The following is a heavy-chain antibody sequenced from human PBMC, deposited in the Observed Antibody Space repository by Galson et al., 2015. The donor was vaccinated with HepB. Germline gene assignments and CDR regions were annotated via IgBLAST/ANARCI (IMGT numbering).Heavy chain of an antibody. Sequence: SLRLSCAASGFTFSDYYMSWIRQAPGKGLEWVSYISSSSSYTNYADSVKGRFTISRDNAKNSLYLQMNSLRAEDTAVYYCARDSASYDFWSGYYENWFDPWGQGTLVTVSS. J-gene: IGHJ5*02. D-gene: IGHD3-3*01. CDR1: GFTFSDYY. CDR3: ARDSASYDFWSGYYENWFDP. V-gene: IGHV3-11*06. CDR2: ISSSSSYT.